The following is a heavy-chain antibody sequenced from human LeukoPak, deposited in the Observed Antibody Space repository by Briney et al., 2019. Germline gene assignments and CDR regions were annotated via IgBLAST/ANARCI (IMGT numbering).Heavy chain of an antibody. J-gene: IGHJ6*03. V-gene: IGHV3-53*01. CDR1: GFTVSSNY. D-gene: IGHD5-18*01. CDR2: IYRGGST. Sequence: TGGSLRLSCAASGFTVSSNYMSWVRQAPGKGLEWVSVIYRGGSTYYADSVKGRFTISRDNSKNTLYLQMNSLRAEDTAVYYCARTIYSYGYMDYMDVWGKGTTVTVSS. CDR3: ARTIYSYGYMDYMDV.